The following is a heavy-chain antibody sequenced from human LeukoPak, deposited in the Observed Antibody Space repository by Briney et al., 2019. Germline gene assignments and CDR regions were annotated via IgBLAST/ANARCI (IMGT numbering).Heavy chain of an antibody. V-gene: IGHV1-2*02. Sequence: GSVKVSCKASGYTFTGYYMHWVRQAPGQGLEWMGWINPNSGGTNYAQKFQGRVTMTRDTSISTAYMELSRLRSDDTAVYYCAREEAAAGTKGSYYFDYWGQGTLVTVSS. CDR1: GYTFTGYY. CDR3: AREEAAAGTKGSYYFDY. CDR2: INPNSGGT. D-gene: IGHD6-13*01. J-gene: IGHJ4*02.